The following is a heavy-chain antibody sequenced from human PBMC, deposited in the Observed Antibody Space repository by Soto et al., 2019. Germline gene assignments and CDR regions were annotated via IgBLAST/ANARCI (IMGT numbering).Heavy chain of an antibody. CDR2: ISYDGSNK. Sequence: GGSLRLSCAASGFTFSSYAMHWVRQAPGKGLEWVAVISYDGSNKYYADSVKGRFTISRDDSKDTLYLQMNSLKTEDTAVYYYTTDTIAGRPHAYDIWGQGTMVTVSS. CDR1: GFTFSSYA. CDR3: TTDTIAGRPHAYDI. V-gene: IGHV3-30-3*01. J-gene: IGHJ3*02. D-gene: IGHD6-6*01.